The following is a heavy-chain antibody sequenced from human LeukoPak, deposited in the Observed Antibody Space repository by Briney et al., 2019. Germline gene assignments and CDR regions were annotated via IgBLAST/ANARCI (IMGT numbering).Heavy chain of an antibody. J-gene: IGHJ3*02. Sequence: SGPALVKPTQTLTLACTFSGFSLSTSGMRASWIRQPPGKALEWLARIDWDDDKFYSTSLKTRLTISKDTSKNQVVLTMTNMDPVDAATYYCARGNDYDAFDIWGQGTMVTVSS. CDR3: ARGNDYDAFDI. V-gene: IGHV2-70*04. CDR2: IDWDDDK. CDR1: GFSLSTSGMR. D-gene: IGHD1-1*01.